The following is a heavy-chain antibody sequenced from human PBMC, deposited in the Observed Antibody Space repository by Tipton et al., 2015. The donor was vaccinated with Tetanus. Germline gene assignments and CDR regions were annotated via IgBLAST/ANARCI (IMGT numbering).Heavy chain of an antibody. Sequence: SLRLSCAASGFTFSSYGMHWVRQAPGKGLEWVAVISYDGSNKYYADSVKGRFTTSRDNSKNTLYLQMNSLRAEDTAVYYCAKALSYYYDSSGYNRYYFDYWGQGTLVTASS. CDR2: ISYDGSNK. V-gene: IGHV3-30*18. CDR1: GFTFSSYG. J-gene: IGHJ4*02. CDR3: AKALSYYYDSSGYNRYYFDY. D-gene: IGHD3-22*01.